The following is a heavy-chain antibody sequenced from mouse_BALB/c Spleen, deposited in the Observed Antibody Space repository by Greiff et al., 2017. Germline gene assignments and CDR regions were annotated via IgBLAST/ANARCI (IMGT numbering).Heavy chain of an antibody. CDR2: IDPYNGGT. J-gene: IGHJ2*01. D-gene: IGHD4-1*01. CDR3: ARWLDWDYFDY. Sequence: EVQRVESGPELVKPGASVKVSCKASGYAFTSYNMYWVKQSHGKGLEWIGYIDPYNGGTSYNQKFKGKATLTVDKSSSTAYMQLNSLTSEDSAVYYCARWLDWDYFDYWGQGTTLTVSS. CDR1: GYAFTSYN. V-gene: IGHV1S135*01.